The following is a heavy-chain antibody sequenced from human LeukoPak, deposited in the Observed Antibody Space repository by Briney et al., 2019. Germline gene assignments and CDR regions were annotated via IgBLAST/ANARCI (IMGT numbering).Heavy chain of an antibody. J-gene: IGHJ5*02. V-gene: IGHV4-39*07. CDR3: ARDRGVIITGGWFDP. D-gene: IGHD3-10*01. CDR2: IYYSGST. Sequence: PSETLSLTCTVSGGSISSSSYYWGWIRQPPGKGLEWIGSIYYSGSTYYNPSLKSRVTISVDTSKNQFSLKLSSVTAADTAMYYCARDRGVIITGGWFDPWGQGTLVTVSS. CDR1: GGSISSSSYY.